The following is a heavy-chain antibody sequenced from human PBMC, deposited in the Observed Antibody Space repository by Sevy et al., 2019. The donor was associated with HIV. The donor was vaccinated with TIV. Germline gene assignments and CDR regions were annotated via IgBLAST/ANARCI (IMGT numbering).Heavy chain of an antibody. CDR3: ARQGGSCKSGPCYTFFDF. CDR2: IHSGGNA. J-gene: IGHJ4*02. CDR1: GGSINRSSYY. D-gene: IGHD2-8*02. V-gene: IGHV4-39*01. Sequence: SETLSLTCTVSGGSINRSSYYWGWIRQPPGKGLEWIASIHSGGNAYCNPSLKSRVTVSVDTSKNQVSLKRTSVTAADTAVYYCARQGGSCKSGPCYTFFDFWGQGTLVTVSS.